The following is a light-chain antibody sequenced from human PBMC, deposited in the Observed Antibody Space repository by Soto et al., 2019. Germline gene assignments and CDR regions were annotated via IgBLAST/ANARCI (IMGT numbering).Light chain of an antibody. CDR2: EVS. CDR3: SSYAGSNNLKV. Sequence: QSVLTQPPSASGSPGQSVTISCTGTSSDVGGYNYVSWYQQHPGKAPKLMIYEVSKRPSGVPDRFSGSKSGNTASLTVSGLQAEDEADYYSSSYAGSNNLKVFGTGTKVTVL. CDR1: SSDVGGYNY. J-gene: IGLJ1*01. V-gene: IGLV2-8*01.